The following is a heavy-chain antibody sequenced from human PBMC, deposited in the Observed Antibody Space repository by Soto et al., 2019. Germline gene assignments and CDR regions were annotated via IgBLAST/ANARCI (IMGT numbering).Heavy chain of an antibody. D-gene: IGHD3-16*01. J-gene: IGHJ6*02. V-gene: IGHV4-59*01. CDR3: ARISSVDTYGYVNGGLDV. CDR1: GGSIRSYY. Sequence: QVQLQQSGPGLVKPSETLSLTCSVSGGSIRSYYWSWIRQSPEKGLEWIGYFYHSGNSNYNPSLKSGVTISVDTSKNQLSLRLRSVTAADTAVYFCARISSVDTYGYVNGGLDVWGQGTTGTVSS. CDR2: FYHSGNS.